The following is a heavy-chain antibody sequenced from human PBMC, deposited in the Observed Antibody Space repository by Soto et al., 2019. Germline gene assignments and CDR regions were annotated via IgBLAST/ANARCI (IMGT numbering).Heavy chain of an antibody. D-gene: IGHD3-16*01. J-gene: IGHJ4*02. CDR2: IHPSGDTK. V-gene: IGHV1-46*02. Sequence: QVQLVQSGAAVKEPGASVKVSCKASGYTFQNYHMHWVRQAPGQGLEWMGIIHPSGDTKTYAQRFQGRLAVNRDESTRAEYMELSSLTSEDTAVYFCARDLWGSWTVDYWGQGTLVTVSS. CDR1: GYTFQNYH. CDR3: ARDLWGSWTVDY.